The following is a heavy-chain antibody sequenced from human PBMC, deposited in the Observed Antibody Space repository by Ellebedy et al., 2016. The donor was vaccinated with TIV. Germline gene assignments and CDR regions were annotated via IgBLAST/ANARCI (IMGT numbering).Heavy chain of an antibody. CDR3: ARDQQWLETFDF. CDR2: IWHDGSNK. V-gene: IGHV3-33*01. Sequence: GESLKISCGASGFTFSSYGMHWVRQAPGKGLEWVAVIWHDGSNKYYAYSVKGRFTISRDNSKNTLYLQLNNLRAEDTAVYSCARDQQWLETFDFWGQGTLVTVSS. D-gene: IGHD6-19*01. J-gene: IGHJ4*02. CDR1: GFTFSSYG.